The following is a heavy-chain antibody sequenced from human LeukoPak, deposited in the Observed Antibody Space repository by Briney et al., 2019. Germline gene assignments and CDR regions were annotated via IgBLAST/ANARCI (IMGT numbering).Heavy chain of an antibody. CDR1: GFTFSSYA. V-gene: IGHV3-23*01. J-gene: IGHJ6*02. CDR3: AKGLYDSSGYPYYYYGMDV. CDR2: ISGSGVGT. D-gene: IGHD3-22*01. Sequence: GGSLRLSCAASGFTFSSYAMSWVRQAPGKGLEWVSAISGSGVGTYYADSVKGRFTISRDNSKNTLYLQMNSLRAEDTAVYYCAKGLYDSSGYPYYYYGMDVWGQGTTVTVSS.